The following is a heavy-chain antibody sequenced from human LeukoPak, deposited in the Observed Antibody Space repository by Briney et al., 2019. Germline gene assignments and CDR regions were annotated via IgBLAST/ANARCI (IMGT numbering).Heavy chain of an antibody. CDR2: IIPIFGTA. Sequence: ASVKVSCKASGYTSTTYGISWVRQAPGQGLEWMGGIIPIFGTANYAQKFQGRVTITADESTSTAYMELSSLRSEDTAIYYCASSKDYHDSSGYARTLDYWGQGTLVTVSS. CDR1: GYTSTTYG. J-gene: IGHJ4*02. V-gene: IGHV1-69*13. CDR3: ASSKDYHDSSGYARTLDY. D-gene: IGHD3-22*01.